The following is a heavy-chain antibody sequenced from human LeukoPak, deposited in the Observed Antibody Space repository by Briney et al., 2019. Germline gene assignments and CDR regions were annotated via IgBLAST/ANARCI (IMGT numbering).Heavy chain of an antibody. CDR3: ARAKHIAAAHLYYFDY. CDR1: GGTFSSYA. CDR2: IIPIFGTA. J-gene: IGHJ4*02. Sequence: SVKVSCKASGGTFSSYAISWVRQAPGQGLEWMGGIIPIFGTANYAQKFQGRVTITADESTSTAYMELSSLRSEDTAVYYCARAKHIAAAHLYYFDYWGQGTLVTVSS. D-gene: IGHD6-13*01. V-gene: IGHV1-69*13.